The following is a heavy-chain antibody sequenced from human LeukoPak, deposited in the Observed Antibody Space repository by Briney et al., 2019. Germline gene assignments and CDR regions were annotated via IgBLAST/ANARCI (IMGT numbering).Heavy chain of an antibody. CDR2: IYYSGST. Sequence: SETLSLTCTVSGGSISSYYWSWIRQPPGKGLEWTGYIYYSGSTNYNPSLNSRVTISVDTSKNQFSLRLSSVTAADTAIYYRARAVSGRFDYWGQGTLVTVSS. D-gene: IGHD6-19*01. CDR1: GGSISSYY. V-gene: IGHV4-59*08. J-gene: IGHJ4*02. CDR3: ARAVSGRFDY.